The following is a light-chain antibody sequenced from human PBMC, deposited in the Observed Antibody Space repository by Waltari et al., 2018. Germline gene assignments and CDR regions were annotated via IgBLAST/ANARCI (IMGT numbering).Light chain of an antibody. CDR3: QQYYNYPLT. V-gene: IGKV1-8*01. CDR2: AAS. Sequence: IRMTQSPSSVSASTGDRVTITCRASQGISSYLAWFQQKPGKAPKLLIYAASSLQSGVPARFSGSGSGTDFTLTISCLQSEDLATYFCQQYYNYPLTFGGGTK. J-gene: IGKJ4*01. CDR1: QGISSY.